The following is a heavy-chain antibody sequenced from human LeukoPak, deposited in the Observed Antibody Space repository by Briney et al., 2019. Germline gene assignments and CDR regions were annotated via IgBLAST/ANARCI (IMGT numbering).Heavy chain of an antibody. D-gene: IGHD2-21*01. CDR3: AKGTPTCCD. CDR1: GFTFSNFG. CDR2: ISYDGSNK. Sequence: GGSLRLSCAASGFTFSNFGIHWVRQAPGKGLEWVAVISYDGSNKNYGDSVKGRFTISRDNSKNTLYLQMNSLSAEDTAVYYCAKGTPTCCDWGQGTMVTVSS. V-gene: IGHV3-30*19. J-gene: IGHJ3*01.